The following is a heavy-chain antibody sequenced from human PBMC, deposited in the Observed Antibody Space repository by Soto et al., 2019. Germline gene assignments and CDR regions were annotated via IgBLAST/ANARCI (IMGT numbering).Heavy chain of an antibody. V-gene: IGHV3-21*01. CDR1: GFTFSSYS. Sequence: GGSLRLSCAASGFTFSSYSMNWVRQAPGKGLEWVSSISSSSSYIYYADSVKGRFTISRDNAKNSLYLQMNSLRAEDRAVYYCARAIIAAAGSNPPKGIAVAGPRKKGSYYYGMDVWGQGTTVTVSS. CDR3: ARAIIAAAGSNPPKGIAVAGPRKKGSYYYGMDV. D-gene: IGHD6-19*01. J-gene: IGHJ6*02. CDR2: ISSSSSYI.